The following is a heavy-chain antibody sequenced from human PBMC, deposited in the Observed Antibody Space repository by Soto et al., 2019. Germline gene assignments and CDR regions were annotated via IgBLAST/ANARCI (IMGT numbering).Heavy chain of an antibody. Sequence: SETLSLTCTVSGGSISSGGYYWSWIRQHPEKGLEWIGYIYHSGSTYYNPSLKSRVTISVDTSKNQFSLKLSSVTAADTAVYYCSRSTIAPRLFMYPFDSWGQGTLVTVSS. CDR3: SRSTIAPRLFMYPFDS. V-gene: IGHV4-31*03. J-gene: IGHJ4*02. CDR1: GGSISSGGYY. CDR2: IYHSGST. D-gene: IGHD6-6*01.